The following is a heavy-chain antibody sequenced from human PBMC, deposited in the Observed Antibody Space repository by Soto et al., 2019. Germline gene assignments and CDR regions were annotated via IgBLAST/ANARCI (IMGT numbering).Heavy chain of an antibody. CDR2: ISYDGSDK. CDR3: ARNMVRGVISDY. D-gene: IGHD3-10*01. J-gene: IGHJ4*02. CDR1: GFTFSNYA. V-gene: IGHV3-30-3*01. Sequence: PGGSLRLSCAASGFTFSNYAMHWVRQAPGKGLEWVAVISYDGSDKYNANSVKGRFTISRDNSKNSLYLQMNSLRAEDTAVYYCARNMVRGVISDYWGQGTLVTVSS.